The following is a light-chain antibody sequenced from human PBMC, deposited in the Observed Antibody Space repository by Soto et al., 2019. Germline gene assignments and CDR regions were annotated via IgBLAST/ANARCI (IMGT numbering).Light chain of an antibody. J-gene: IGLJ1*01. CDR3: SSYTSLL. V-gene: IGLV2-14*01. CDR2: DVS. CDR1: SSDVGGYNY. Sequence: QSALTQPASVSGSPGQSITICCTGTSSDVGGYNYVSWYQQHPGKAPKLMIYDVSNRPSGVSNRFSGSKSGNTASLTISGLLSEDEAAYYCSSYTSLLFGTGTKLTVL.